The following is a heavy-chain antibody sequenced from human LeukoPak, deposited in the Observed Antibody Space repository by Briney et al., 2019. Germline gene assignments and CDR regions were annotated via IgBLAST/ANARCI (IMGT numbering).Heavy chain of an antibody. D-gene: IGHD4-17*01. Sequence: PSETLSLTCTVSGASMSSSNWWSWVRQSPGKGLEWIGEIYHSGSTNYNPSLKSRVTISVDKSKNQFSLKLSSVTAADTAVYYCARVVTTVTTSFAFDIWGQGTMVTVSS. V-gene: IGHV4-4*02. CDR1: GASMSSSNW. CDR3: ARVVTTVTTSFAFDI. CDR2: IYHSGST. J-gene: IGHJ3*02.